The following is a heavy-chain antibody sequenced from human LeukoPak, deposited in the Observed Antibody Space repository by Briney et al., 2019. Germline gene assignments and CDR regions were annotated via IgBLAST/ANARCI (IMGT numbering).Heavy chain of an antibody. D-gene: IGHD1-1*01. J-gene: IGHJ4*02. CDR1: GFTFSSYA. V-gene: IGHV3-30-3*01. Sequence: GRSLRLSCAASGFTFSSYAMHWVRQAPGKGLEWVAVISYDGSNKYYADSVKGRFTISRDNSKNTLYLQMNSLGTEDTAVYFCAKDGHWTFDYWGQGTLVTVSS. CDR2: ISYDGSNK. CDR3: AKDGHWTFDY.